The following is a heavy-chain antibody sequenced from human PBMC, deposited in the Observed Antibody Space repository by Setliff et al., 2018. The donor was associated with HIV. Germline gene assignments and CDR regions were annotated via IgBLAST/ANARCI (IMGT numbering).Heavy chain of an antibody. CDR2: IAYTGSG. CDR3: ARGVRDNSGWSSYYFDY. V-gene: IGHV4-38-2*01. Sequence: SETLSLTCAVSGYSISSGYYWGWIRQPPGKGLEWIGSIAYTGSGYYNSSLKSRVTTSVDTSKKQFSLRLTSVTAADTAVYYCARGVRDNSGWSSYYFDYWGQGTLVTVSS. D-gene: IGHD6-19*01. J-gene: IGHJ4*02. CDR1: GYSISSGYY.